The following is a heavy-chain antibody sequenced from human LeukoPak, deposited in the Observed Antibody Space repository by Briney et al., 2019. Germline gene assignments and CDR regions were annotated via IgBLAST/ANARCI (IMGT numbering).Heavy chain of an antibody. V-gene: IGHV3-7*01. D-gene: IGHD2-2*01. J-gene: IGHJ4*02. CDR3: AREGGGYCSSTSCYLDY. CDR2: IKQDGSEK. Sequence: GSLRLSCAASGFTFSSYWMSWVRQAPGKGLEWVANIKQDGSEKYYVDSVKGRFTISRDNAKNSLYLQMNSLRAEDTAVYYCAREGGGYCSSTSCYLDYWGQGTLVTVSS. CDR1: GFTFSSYW.